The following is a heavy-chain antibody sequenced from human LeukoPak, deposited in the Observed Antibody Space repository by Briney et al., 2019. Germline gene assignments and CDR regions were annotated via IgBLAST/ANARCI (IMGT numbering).Heavy chain of an antibody. CDR3: ARALGYDILTGYYPYNWFDP. J-gene: IGHJ5*02. D-gene: IGHD3-9*01. Sequence: GGSLRLSCAASGFTFSSYEMNWVRQAPGKGLEWVSYISSSGSTIYYADSVKGRFTISRDNAKNSLYLQMNSLRAEDTAVYYCARALGYDILTGYYPYNWFDPWGQGTLVTVSS. CDR2: ISSSGSTI. CDR1: GFTFSSYE. V-gene: IGHV3-48*03.